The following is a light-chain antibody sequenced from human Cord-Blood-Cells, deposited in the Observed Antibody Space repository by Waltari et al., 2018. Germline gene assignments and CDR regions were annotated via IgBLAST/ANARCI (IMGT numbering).Light chain of an antibody. CDR3: AAWDDSLNGPV. CDR1: SSNIGSNT. J-gene: IGLJ3*02. CDR2: SNK. V-gene: IGLV1-44*01. Sequence: QSVLTQPPSASGTPGQRVTISCSGSSSNIGSNTVNWYQQLPGTAPKLLIYSNKRRRSGVPDRSAGSKSGTSASLAISGLQSEDEADYYCAAWDDSLNGPVFGGGTKLTVL.